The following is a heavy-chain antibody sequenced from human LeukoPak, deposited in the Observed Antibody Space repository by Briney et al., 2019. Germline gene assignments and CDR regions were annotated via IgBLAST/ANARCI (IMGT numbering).Heavy chain of an antibody. CDR2: IIPIFGTA. CDR1: GGTFSIYA. Sequence: ASVKVSCKASGGTFSIYAISWVRQAPGQGLEWMGGIIPIFGTANYAQKFQGRVTITADESTSTAYMELSSLRSEDTAVYYCATYSGSYGGAFDIWGQGTMVTVSS. J-gene: IGHJ3*02. D-gene: IGHD1-26*01. V-gene: IGHV1-69*01. CDR3: ATYSGSYGGAFDI.